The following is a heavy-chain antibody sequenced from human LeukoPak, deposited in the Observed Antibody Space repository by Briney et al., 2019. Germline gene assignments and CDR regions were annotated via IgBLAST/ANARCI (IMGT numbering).Heavy chain of an antibody. Sequence: GASVKVSCKASGGTFSSYAISWVRQAPGQGLEWMGGIIPIFGTANYAQKFQGRVTITTDESTSTAYMELSSLRSEDTAVYYCARAGGSYSPPWYYFDYWGQGTLVTVSS. CDR1: GGTFSSYA. CDR3: ARAGGSYSPPWYYFDY. V-gene: IGHV1-69*05. D-gene: IGHD1-26*01. CDR2: IIPIFGTA. J-gene: IGHJ4*02.